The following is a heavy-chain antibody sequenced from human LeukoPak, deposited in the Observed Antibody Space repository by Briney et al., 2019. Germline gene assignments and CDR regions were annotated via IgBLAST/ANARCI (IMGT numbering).Heavy chain of an antibody. D-gene: IGHD4-17*01. V-gene: IGHV3-74*01. Sequence: GGSLRLSCAASGFTFSSYWMHWVRQAPGKGLVWVSRINSDGSSTSYGDSVKGRFTISRDNAKNTLYLQMNSLRAEDKAVYYCARPTYGDHYYFAYWAQGPLVTVSS. CDR2: INSDGSST. J-gene: IGHJ4*02. CDR1: GFTFSSYW. CDR3: ARPTYGDHYYFAY.